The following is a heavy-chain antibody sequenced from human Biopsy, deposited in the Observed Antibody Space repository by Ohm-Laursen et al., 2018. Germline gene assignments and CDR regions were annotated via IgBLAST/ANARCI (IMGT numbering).Heavy chain of an antibody. Sequence: GTLSLTCEVSGESFSDYYWSWIRQSPRKGLEWIGEINHRGRSSYSPSLQSRVTISVDASKNQFSLNMKSVTAADTAVYFCAREGGGLLPIRLTDFWGPGMMVTVSS. CDR2: INHRGRS. V-gene: IGHV4-34*01. CDR1: GESFSDYY. CDR3: AREGGGLLPIRLTDF. J-gene: IGHJ4*02. D-gene: IGHD1-26*01.